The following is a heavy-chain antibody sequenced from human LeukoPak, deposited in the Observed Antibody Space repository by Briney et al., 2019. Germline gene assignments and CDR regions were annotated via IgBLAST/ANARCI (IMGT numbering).Heavy chain of an antibody. CDR2: IYYSGST. V-gene: IGHV4-39*07. CDR1: GGSISSSSYY. CDR3: ARVYCSSTSCYPGYNWFDP. Sequence: SETLSLTCTVSGGSISSSSYYWGWIRQPPGKGLEWIGSIYYSGSTYYNPSLKSRVTISVDTSKNQFSLKQSSVTAADTAVYYCARVYCSSTSCYPGYNWFDPWGQGTLVTVSS. J-gene: IGHJ5*02. D-gene: IGHD2-2*01.